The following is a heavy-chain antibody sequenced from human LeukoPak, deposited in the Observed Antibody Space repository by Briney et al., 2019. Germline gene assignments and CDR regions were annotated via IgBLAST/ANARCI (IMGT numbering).Heavy chain of an antibody. J-gene: IGHJ3*02. Sequence: PSETLSLTCTVSGGSISSYYWSWIRQPAGKGLEWIGRIYTSGSTNYNPSLKSRASMSVDTSKNQCTLKLSSVTAADTAVYYCARDNNGLYFGVRGFDIWGQGKMVIVSS. D-gene: IGHD3-3*01. V-gene: IGHV4-4*07. CDR2: IYTSGST. CDR1: GGSISSYY. CDR3: ARDNNGLYFGVRGFDI.